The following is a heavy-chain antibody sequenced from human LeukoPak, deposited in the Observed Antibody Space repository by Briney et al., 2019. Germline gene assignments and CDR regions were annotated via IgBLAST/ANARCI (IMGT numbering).Heavy chain of an antibody. CDR1: GFTFSSYW. V-gene: IGHV3-7*03. J-gene: IGHJ4*02. D-gene: IGHD6-19*01. CDR2: IKQDGSEK. CDR3: ARARVQQWLPWVY. Sequence: GGSLRLSCVASGFTFSSYWMSGVRQAPGKGLEWVANIKQDGSEKYYVDSVKGRFTISRDNAKNSLYLQMNSLRAEDTAVYYCARARVQQWLPWVYWGQGTLVTVSS.